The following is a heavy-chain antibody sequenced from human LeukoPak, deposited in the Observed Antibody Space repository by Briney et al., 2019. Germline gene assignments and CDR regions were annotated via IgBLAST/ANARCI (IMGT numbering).Heavy chain of an antibody. CDR2: IYTSGST. D-gene: IGHD3-22*01. CDR3: ARVGRYYDSSGYYSYYFDY. V-gene: IGHV4-61*02. CDR1: GGSISSGSYY. J-gene: IGHJ4*02. Sequence: SETLSLTCTVSGGSISSGSYYWSWIRQPAGKGLEWIGRIYTSGSTNYNPSLKSRVTISVDTSKNQFSLKLSSVTAADTAVYYCARVGRYYDSSGYYSYYFDYWGQGTLVTVSS.